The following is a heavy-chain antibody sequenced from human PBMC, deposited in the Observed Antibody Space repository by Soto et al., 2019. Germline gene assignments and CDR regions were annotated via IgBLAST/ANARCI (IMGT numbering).Heavy chain of an antibody. Sequence: QVQLVESGGGVVQPGRSLRLSCAASGFTFSSYGMHWVRQAPGKGLEWVAVIWYDGSNKYYADSVKGRFTISRDNSKNTLYLQMNSMRAEDRAVYYCARDRYDFWSGDPDDDAFDIWGQGTMVTVSS. CDR3: ARDRYDFWSGDPDDDAFDI. CDR2: IWYDGSNK. D-gene: IGHD3-3*01. CDR1: GFTFSSYG. V-gene: IGHV3-33*01. J-gene: IGHJ3*02.